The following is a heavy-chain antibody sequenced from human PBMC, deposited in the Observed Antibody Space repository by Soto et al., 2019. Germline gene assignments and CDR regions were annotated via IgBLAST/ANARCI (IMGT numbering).Heavy chain of an antibody. CDR2: IGTAGDT. CDR1: GFTFSSYD. Sequence: GGSLRLSCAASGFTFSSYDMHWVRQATGKGLEWVSAIGTAGDTYYPGSVKGRFTISRENAKNSLYLQMNSLRAGDTAVYYCARLSWNYSPGSYDYYYYMDVWGKGTTVTVSS. V-gene: IGHV3-13*01. CDR3: ARLSWNYSPGSYDYYYYMDV. D-gene: IGHD1-7*01. J-gene: IGHJ6*03.